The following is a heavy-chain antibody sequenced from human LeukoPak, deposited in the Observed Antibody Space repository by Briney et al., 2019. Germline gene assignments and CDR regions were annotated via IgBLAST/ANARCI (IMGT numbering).Heavy chain of an antibody. V-gene: IGHV4-39*07. Sequence: SETLSLTCTVSGGSISSSSYYWGWIRQPPGKGLEWIGSMYYSGNTYYNPSLKSRVTISVDTSKNQFSLKLSSVTAADTAVYYCARTRGSGWYKDAFDIWGQGTMVTVSS. CDR3: ARTRGSGWYKDAFDI. CDR2: MYYSGNT. CDR1: GGSISSSSYY. D-gene: IGHD6-19*01. J-gene: IGHJ3*02.